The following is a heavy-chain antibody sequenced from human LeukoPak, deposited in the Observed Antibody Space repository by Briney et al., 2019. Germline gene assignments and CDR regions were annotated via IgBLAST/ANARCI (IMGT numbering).Heavy chain of an antibody. J-gene: IGHJ6*03. Sequence: SETLSLTCTISGGSLSSYYWSWIRQPPGKGLEWIGYIYYSGSTNYNPSLKSRVTISVDTSKNQFSLKLSSVTAAHTAVYYSARGAYYYGSGTPGGYYYYYYMDVRGQGTTVTVSS. CDR3: ARGAYYYGSGTPGGYYYYYYMDV. CDR1: GGSLSSYY. CDR2: IYYSGST. V-gene: IGHV4-59*08. D-gene: IGHD3-10*01.